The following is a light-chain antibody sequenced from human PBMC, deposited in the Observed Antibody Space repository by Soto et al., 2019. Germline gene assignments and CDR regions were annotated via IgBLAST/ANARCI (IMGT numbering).Light chain of an antibody. CDR3: QQYNSYRT. CDR1: QSIGSW. J-gene: IGKJ1*01. Sequence: DMHMTQSPSTLYAXXXXXXXXXXRSSQSIGSWLGWYLLKPVRASKLVICKASSLESRVPSRVSGSGSGTAFTLSIRSLQPDDFAPYFCQQYNSYRTFGQGWKVDI. V-gene: IGKV1-5*03. CDR2: KAS.